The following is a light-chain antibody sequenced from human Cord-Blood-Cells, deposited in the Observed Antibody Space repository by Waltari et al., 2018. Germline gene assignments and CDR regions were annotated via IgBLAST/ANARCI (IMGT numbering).Light chain of an antibody. Sequence: DIVMTQSPDSLAVSLGERATINCKSSQSVLYSSNNKNYLAWYQQKPGQPPKLLIYWASTRESGVPDRFSGSWSGTDFTLTISSLQAEDVAVYYCQQYYSTLSYSFGQGTKLEIK. CDR2: WAS. CDR3: QQYYSTLSYS. V-gene: IGKV4-1*01. CDR1: QSVLYSSNNKNY. J-gene: IGKJ2*03.